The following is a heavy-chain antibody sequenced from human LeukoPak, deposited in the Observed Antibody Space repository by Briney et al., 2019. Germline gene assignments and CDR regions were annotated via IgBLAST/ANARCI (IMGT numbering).Heavy chain of an antibody. CDR1: GGSLTSHY. CDR3: ARGGGSSLWSLNN. CDR2: IYYSGST. V-gene: IGHV4-59*11. Sequence: PSETLSLTCTVSGGSLTSHYWSWIRLPPGKGLEWIGYIYYSGSTHCNPSLKSRASISVDTSRNQFSLKLTSVSAADAAVYYCARGGGSSLWSLNNWGQGTLVIVSS. D-gene: IGHD6-13*01. J-gene: IGHJ4*02.